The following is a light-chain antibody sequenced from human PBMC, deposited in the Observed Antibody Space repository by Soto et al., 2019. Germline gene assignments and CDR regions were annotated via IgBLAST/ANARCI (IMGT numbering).Light chain of an antibody. V-gene: IGLV2-23*01. CDR2: EAT. CDR1: SSDVGTYDL. J-gene: IGLJ3*02. Sequence: QSALTQPASVSGSPGQSITISCTGSSSDVGTYDLVSWYQHHPGAAPKLMIYEATRRTSGISNRFSGSKSGNTASLTISGLQAEDEADYYCCSFAGSNSWVFGGGTKLTVL. CDR3: CSFAGSNSWV.